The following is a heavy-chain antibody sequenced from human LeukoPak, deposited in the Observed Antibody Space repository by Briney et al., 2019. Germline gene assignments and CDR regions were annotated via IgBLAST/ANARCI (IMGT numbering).Heavy chain of an antibody. Sequence: GGSLRLTCAASGFTFSSYSMNWVRQAPGKGLEWVSSISSSSSYIYYADSVKGRFTISRDNAKKSLHLQMNSLRAEDTAVYYCARFRTDGYTYEFYFDYWGQGNLVTVSS. J-gene: IGHJ4*02. CDR3: ARFRTDGYTYEFYFDY. CDR2: ISSSSSYI. D-gene: IGHD5-18*01. V-gene: IGHV3-21*01. CDR1: GFTFSSYS.